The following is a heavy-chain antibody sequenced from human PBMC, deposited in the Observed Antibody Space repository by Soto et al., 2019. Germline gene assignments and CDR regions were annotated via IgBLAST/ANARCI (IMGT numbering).Heavy chain of an antibody. Sequence: GGSLRLSCAASGFTFSDYYISWIRQAPGKGLEWVSYISISGSTIYYADSVKGRFTISRDNAKNSLYLQMNSLRAEDTAVYYCARDHNYYDSNYYYYGMDVWGQGTTVTVSS. J-gene: IGHJ6*02. V-gene: IGHV3-11*01. CDR3: ARDHNYYDSNYYYYGMDV. D-gene: IGHD3-22*01. CDR1: GFTFSDYY. CDR2: ISISGSTI.